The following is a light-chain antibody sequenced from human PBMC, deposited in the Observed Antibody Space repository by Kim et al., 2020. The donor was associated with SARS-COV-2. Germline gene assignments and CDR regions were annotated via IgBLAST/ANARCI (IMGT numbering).Light chain of an antibody. CDR2: GNC. J-gene: IGLJ3*02. CDR1: SSNIGAGYD. V-gene: IGLV1-40*01. CDR3: QSYDSSLSGSEV. Sequence: VTIPCTGSSSNIGAGYDVPWYQHVPGTAPKLLIYGNCNRPSGGPDRFSGSKSGTSASLAITGLQAEDEADYYCQSYDSSLSGSEVFGGGTQLTVL.